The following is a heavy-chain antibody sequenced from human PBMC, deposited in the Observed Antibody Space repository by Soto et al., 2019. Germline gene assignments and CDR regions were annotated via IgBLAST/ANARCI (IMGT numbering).Heavy chain of an antibody. Sequence: QVQLQESGPGLVKPSETLSLTCTVSGGSISSYYWSWIRQPPGKGLEWIGYSYYSGRTNYNPSLKSRVTISVDTSKNQFSLKLSSVTAADTAVYYCARYYYDSSGPLGDWGQGTLVTVSS. CDR2: SYYSGRT. V-gene: IGHV4-59*08. D-gene: IGHD3-22*01. CDR1: GGSISSYY. CDR3: ARYYYDSSGPLGD. J-gene: IGHJ4*02.